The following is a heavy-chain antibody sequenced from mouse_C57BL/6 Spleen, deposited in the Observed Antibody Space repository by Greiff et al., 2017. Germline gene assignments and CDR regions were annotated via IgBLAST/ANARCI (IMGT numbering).Heavy chain of an antibody. Sequence: EVKLQQSGPELVKPGASVKISCKASGYTFTDYYMNWVKQSHGKSLEWIGDINPNNGGTSYNQKFKGKATLTVDKSSSTAYMELRSLTSEDSAVYYCASHPDYYGSSSYFDYWGQGTTLTVSS. J-gene: IGHJ2*01. CDR3: ASHPDYYGSSSYFDY. CDR2: INPNNGGT. D-gene: IGHD1-1*01. CDR1: GYTFTDYY. V-gene: IGHV1-26*01.